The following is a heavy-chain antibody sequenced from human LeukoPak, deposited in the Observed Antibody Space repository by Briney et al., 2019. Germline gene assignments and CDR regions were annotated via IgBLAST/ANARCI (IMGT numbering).Heavy chain of an antibody. CDR3: AKRDLPY. CDR1: GFTFSNYG. V-gene: IGHV3-30*02. CDR2: ISYTGSST. Sequence: GGSLRLSCAASGFTFSNYGMHWVRQAPGKGLEWVSLISYTGSSTYYADSVKGRFTISRDSSKNTLYLQMTTLRAEDTAVYYCAKRDLPYWGQGTLVTVSS. J-gene: IGHJ4*02.